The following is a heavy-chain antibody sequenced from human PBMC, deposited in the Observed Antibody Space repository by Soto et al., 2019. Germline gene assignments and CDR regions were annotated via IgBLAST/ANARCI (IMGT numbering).Heavy chain of an antibody. CDR1: GFSVSGSY. D-gene: IGHD4-4*01. Sequence: DVQVVESGGGLVQPGGSLRLSCAVSGFSVSGSYMCWVRQAPGKGLEWVSGVYSGGNAYYADSVKGRFTISRDNSRNTVFLQMISLRVEDTAVYYCARSKVDWGQGTLVTVSS. J-gene: IGHJ4*02. CDR2: VYSGGNA. CDR3: ARSKVD. V-gene: IGHV3-66*01.